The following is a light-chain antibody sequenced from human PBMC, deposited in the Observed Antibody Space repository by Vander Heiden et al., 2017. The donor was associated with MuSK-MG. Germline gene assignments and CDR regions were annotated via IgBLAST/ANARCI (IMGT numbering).Light chain of an antibody. V-gene: IGLV1-44*01. CDR2: SSN. CDR1: TSNIGSNF. Sequence: SVLTQPPSASGTPGQRVAISCSGGTSNIGSNFVNWYQQVPGTAPNLLIHSSNQRPSGVPDRFSGSKSGTSASLAISGLQAEDEAAYYCAAWDDTLNGVVFGGGTKLTVL. CDR3: AAWDDTLNGVV. J-gene: IGLJ3*02.